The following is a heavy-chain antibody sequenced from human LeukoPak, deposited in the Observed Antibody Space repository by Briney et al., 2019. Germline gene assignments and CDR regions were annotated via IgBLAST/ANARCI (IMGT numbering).Heavy chain of an antibody. V-gene: IGHV1-69*04. CDR1: GGTFSSYA. CDR2: IIPILGIA. D-gene: IGHD3-10*01. J-gene: IGHJ4*02. Sequence: GASVKVSCKASGGTFSSYAISWVRQAPGQGLEWMGRIIPILGIANYAQKFQGRVTITADKSTSTAYIELSSLRSEDTAVYYCAREPLGGYYGSGSYWVDYWGQGTLVTVSS. CDR3: AREPLGGYYGSGSYWVDY.